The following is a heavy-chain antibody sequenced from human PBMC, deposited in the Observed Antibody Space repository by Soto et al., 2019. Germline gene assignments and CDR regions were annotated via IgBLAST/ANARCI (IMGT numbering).Heavy chain of an antibody. CDR2: TKRKIEGGTG. J-gene: IGHJ6*02. CDR3: TTLNFGVDV. CDR1: GFSFSNAW. Sequence: PGGSLRLSCPAAGFSFSNAWISWVSPLQGRVWGWVGHTKRKIEGGTGDYSAPVKGRFTSSRDDSKNTLYLQMNSLKTEDTAMFYCTTLNFGVDVWGQGTTVTVSS. D-gene: IGHD1-7*01. V-gene: IGHV3-15*01.